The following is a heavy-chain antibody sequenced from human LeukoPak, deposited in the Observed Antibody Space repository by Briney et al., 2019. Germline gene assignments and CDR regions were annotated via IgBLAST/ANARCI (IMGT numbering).Heavy chain of an antibody. J-gene: IGHJ4*02. CDR2: IWHDGSRT. D-gene: IGHD1-26*01. CDR1: GFTFDKYG. Sequence: AGGSLRLSCATSGFTFDKYGIHWVRQAPGKGLEWVAVIWHDGSRTHYADSLKGRFTISRDNSKDTAFLQMNSLTVEDTATYYCAGAISKGAGIDSWGQGTLVTVSS. V-gene: IGHV3-33*03. CDR3: AGAISKGAGIDS.